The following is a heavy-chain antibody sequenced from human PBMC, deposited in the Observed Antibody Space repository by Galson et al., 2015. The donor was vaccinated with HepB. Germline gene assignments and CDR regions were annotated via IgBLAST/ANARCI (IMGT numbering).Heavy chain of an antibody. CDR2: INWNGGST. CDR3: ARVPLAAAGSRPYYFDY. D-gene: IGHD6-13*01. J-gene: IGHJ4*02. V-gene: IGHV3-20*04. CDR1: GFTFDDYG. Sequence: SLRLSCAASGFTFDDYGMSWVRQAPGKGLEWVSGINWNGGSTGYADSVKGRFTISRDNAKNSLYLQMNSLRAEDTALYYCARVPLAAAGSRPYYFDYWGQGTLVTVSS.